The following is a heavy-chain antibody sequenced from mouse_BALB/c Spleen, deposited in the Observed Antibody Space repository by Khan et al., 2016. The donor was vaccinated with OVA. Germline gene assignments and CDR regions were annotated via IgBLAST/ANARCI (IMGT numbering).Heavy chain of an antibody. CDR3: ARSYDSDVGGFAY. V-gene: IGHV2-9*02. Sequence: VQLQESGPGLVAPSQSLSITCTVSGFSLSNYGVHWVRQPPGKGLEWLGVIWTGGITNYNSALMSRLSISKDNSKSQVFLKMNRLRTDDTAIYYCARSYDSDVGGFAYWGQGTLVTVSA. CDR2: IWTGGIT. CDR1: GFSLSNYG. J-gene: IGHJ3*01. D-gene: IGHD2-4*01.